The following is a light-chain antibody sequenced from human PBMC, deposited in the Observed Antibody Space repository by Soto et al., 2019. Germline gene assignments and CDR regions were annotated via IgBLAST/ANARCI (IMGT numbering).Light chain of an antibody. V-gene: IGLV2-14*03. CDR3: TSYTSSSTLV. CDR1: SSDVGGSNY. J-gene: IGLJ2*01. Sequence: QSALTQPASVSGSPGQSITISCTGTSSDVGGSNYVSWYQHHPGNAPKLMIYDVSNRPSGVSNRFSGSKSGNTASLTISGLQAEDEADYYCTSYTSSSTLVFGGGTQLTVL. CDR2: DVS.